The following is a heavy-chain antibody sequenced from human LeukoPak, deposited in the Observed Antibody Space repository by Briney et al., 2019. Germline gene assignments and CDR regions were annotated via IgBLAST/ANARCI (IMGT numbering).Heavy chain of an antibody. J-gene: IGHJ4*02. D-gene: IGHD6-13*01. CDR2: IGGSGGST. CDR3: AKDVGFGGFRTISSWYDY. Sequence: PGGSLRLACAASGFTFSSYAMSWVRQAPGKGRGWVSAIGGSGGSTYYADSVKGRFTISRGNSKNTLYLQMHSLRAEDTAVYYCAKDVGFGGFRTISSWYDYWGQGTLVTVSS. V-gene: IGHV3-23*01. CDR1: GFTFSSYA.